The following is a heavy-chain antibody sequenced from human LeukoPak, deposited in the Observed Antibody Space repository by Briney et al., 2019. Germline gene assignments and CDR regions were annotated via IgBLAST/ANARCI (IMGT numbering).Heavy chain of an antibody. Sequence: SETLSLTCAVYGGSFSGYYWSWIRQPPGKGLEWIGEINHSGSTNYNPSLKSRVTISVDTSKNQFSLKLSSVTAADTAVYYCARDQGGRPYNYDKSWFDPWGQGTLVTVSS. D-gene: IGHD3-22*01. J-gene: IGHJ5*02. CDR2: INHSGST. CDR1: GGSFSGYY. V-gene: IGHV4-34*01. CDR3: ARDQGGRPYNYDKSWFDP.